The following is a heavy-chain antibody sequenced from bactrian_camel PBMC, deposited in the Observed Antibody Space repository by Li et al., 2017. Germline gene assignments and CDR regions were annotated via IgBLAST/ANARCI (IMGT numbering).Heavy chain of an antibody. J-gene: IGHJ4*01. CDR2: ISGDGIP. V-gene: IGHV3S55*01. CDR3: AAPRPDRAKRLGACVYDY. CDR1: GYTDAPYC. Sequence: HVQLVESGGGSVQAGGSLRLSCAASGYTDAPYCMGWFRQVPGKERGVVGYISGDGIPNYAHSAKGRFTISRDSTNTTLYLQMDSLKPEDTAMYYCAAPRPDRAKRLGACVYDYWGQGTQVTVS. D-gene: IGHD1*01.